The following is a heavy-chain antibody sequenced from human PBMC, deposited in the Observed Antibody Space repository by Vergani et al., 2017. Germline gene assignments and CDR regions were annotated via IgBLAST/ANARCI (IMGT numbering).Heavy chain of an antibody. CDR3: ARRAMVRGSSVGY. CDR2: INHSGST. Sequence: QVQLPQWGAGLLKPSETLSLPCAVYGASFSGYYWSWIRQPPGKGLEWIGEINHSGSTNYNPSLKSRVTISVDTSKNQFSLKLSSVTAADTAVYYCARRAMVRGSSVGYWGQGTLVTVSS. D-gene: IGHD3-10*01. J-gene: IGHJ4*02. V-gene: IGHV4-34*01. CDR1: GASFSGYY.